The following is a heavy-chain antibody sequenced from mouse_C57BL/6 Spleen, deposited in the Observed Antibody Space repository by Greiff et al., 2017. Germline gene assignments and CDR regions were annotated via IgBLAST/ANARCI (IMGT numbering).Heavy chain of an antibody. CDR2: IRNKANNHAT. J-gene: IGHJ2*01. D-gene: IGHD2-4*01. Sequence: EVKLVESGGGLVQPGGSMKLSCAASGFTFSDAWMDWVRQSPEKGLEWVAEIRNKANNHATYYAESVKGRFTISRDDSKSSVYLQMNSLRAEDTGIYYCTRPIYDYDGDYFDYWGQGTTLTVSS. CDR1: GFTFSDAW. V-gene: IGHV6-6*01. CDR3: TRPIYDYDGDYFDY.